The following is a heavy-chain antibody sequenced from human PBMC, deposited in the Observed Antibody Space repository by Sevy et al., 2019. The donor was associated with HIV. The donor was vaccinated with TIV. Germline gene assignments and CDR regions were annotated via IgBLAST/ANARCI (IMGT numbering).Heavy chain of an antibody. CDR3: ARDLPGDSRMDV. D-gene: IGHD3-22*01. V-gene: IGHV3-48*03. J-gene: IGHJ6*02. CDR2: ISSSGTTI. CDR1: GFSFSSYE. Sequence: GGSLRLSCAASGFSFSSYEMNWVRQAPGKGLEWFSYISSSGTTIYYADSVNGRFTVSRDNAKNSLYLQMNSLRGEDTSVYYCARDLPGDSRMDVWGQGTTVTVSS.